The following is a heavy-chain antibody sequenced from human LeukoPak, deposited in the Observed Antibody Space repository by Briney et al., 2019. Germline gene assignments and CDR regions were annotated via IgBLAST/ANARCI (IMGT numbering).Heavy chain of an antibody. D-gene: IGHD3-22*01. Sequence: GASVKVSCKASGYTLTSYYMHWVRQAPGQGLEWVGIINPSSGSTSYAQKFQGRVTMTSDTSTSTAYMELSSLRSDDTAVYYCAKIQNYYDSSGYYNYYFDYWGQGTLVTVSS. CDR1: GYTLTSYY. V-gene: IGHV1-46*01. CDR2: INPSSGST. J-gene: IGHJ4*02. CDR3: AKIQNYYDSSGYYNYYFDY.